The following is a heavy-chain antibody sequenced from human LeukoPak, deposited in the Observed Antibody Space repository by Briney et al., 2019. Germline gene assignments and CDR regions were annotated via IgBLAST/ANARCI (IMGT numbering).Heavy chain of an antibody. CDR2: ISFDGNNE. CDR3: ARDRDGDPSFEY. V-gene: IGHV3-30*03. Sequence: GGSLRLSCAASGFTFSTYGMHWVRQAPGKGLEWVAVISFDGNNEYYADSVKGRFTISRDNSKNTLYLQMNSLRDEDTAVYYCARDRDGDPSFEYWGQGTLVTVSS. D-gene: IGHD4-17*01. J-gene: IGHJ4*02. CDR1: GFTFSTYG.